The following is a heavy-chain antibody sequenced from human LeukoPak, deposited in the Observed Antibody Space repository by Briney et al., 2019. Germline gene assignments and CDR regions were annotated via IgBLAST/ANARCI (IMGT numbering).Heavy chain of an antibody. Sequence: VASVKVSCKASGGTFSSYAISWVRQAPGQGLEWMGGIIPIFGTANYAQKFQGRVTITADESTSTAYMELSSLRSEDTAVYYCARGDYYDSSSATDYWGQGTLVTVSS. V-gene: IGHV1-69*13. D-gene: IGHD3-22*01. CDR2: IIPIFGTA. J-gene: IGHJ4*02. CDR3: ARGDYYDSSSATDY. CDR1: GGTFSSYA.